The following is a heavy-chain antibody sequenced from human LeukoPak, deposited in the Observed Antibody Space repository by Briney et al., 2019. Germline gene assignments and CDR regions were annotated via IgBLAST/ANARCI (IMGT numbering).Heavy chain of an antibody. CDR1: GFMFSSNW. Sequence: PGGSLRLSCAASGFMFSSNWMSWVRLAPGKGLEWVANTKEDGTETYYVDSVKGRFTISRDNAKNSLYLQMNSLRVEDTAVYYCAKEGRSLQTYWGQGTLVTVS. CDR2: TKEDGTET. D-gene: IGHD5-24*01. V-gene: IGHV3-7*03. CDR3: AKEGRSLQTY. J-gene: IGHJ4*02.